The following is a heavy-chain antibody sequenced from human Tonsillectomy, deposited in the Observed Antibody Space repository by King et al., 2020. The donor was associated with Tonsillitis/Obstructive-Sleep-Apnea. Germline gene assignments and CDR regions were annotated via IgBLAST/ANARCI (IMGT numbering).Heavy chain of an antibody. V-gene: IGHV4-59*01. CDR1: GDSISSDY. CDR3: ARAKGWGLRIWEYYSGRDV. D-gene: IGHD3-16*01. Sequence: MQLQESGPGLGKPSETLSLTCTVSGDSISSDYWSWCRQQPGEGREGRGYIYYTGSTNYNPSLMSRGSISVDTSKNQFSLKLNTVTAADTAVYYCARAKGWGLRIWEYYSGRDV. J-gene: IGHJ6*01. CDR2: IYYTGST.